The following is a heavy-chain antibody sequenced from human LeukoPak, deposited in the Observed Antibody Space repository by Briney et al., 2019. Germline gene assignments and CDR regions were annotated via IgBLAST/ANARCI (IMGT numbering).Heavy chain of an antibody. CDR1: GFTFDDYG. J-gene: IGHJ4*02. CDR2: ISGSGGST. V-gene: IGHV3-23*01. Sequence: PGGSLRLSCAASGFTFDDYGMSWVRQAPGKGLEWVSAISGSGGSTYYADSVKGRFTISRDNSKNTLYLQMNSLRAEDTAVYYCAYSSSWYIGSWYYFDYWGQGTLVTVSS. D-gene: IGHD6-13*01. CDR3: AYSSSWYIGSWYYFDY.